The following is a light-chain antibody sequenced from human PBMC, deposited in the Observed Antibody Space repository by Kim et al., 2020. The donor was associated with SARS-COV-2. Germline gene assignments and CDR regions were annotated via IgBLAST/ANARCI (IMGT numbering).Light chain of an antibody. Sequence: PGKTATFPCQASESVDSSKLAWYQQKPGQAPRLLIFGASSTATGIPDRFIGSWSGTDFTLTISSLEPEDFSVYYCQQFGGSPPITFGQGTRLEIK. CDR3: QQFGGSPPIT. CDR1: ESVDSSK. J-gene: IGKJ5*01. CDR2: GAS. V-gene: IGKV3-20*01.